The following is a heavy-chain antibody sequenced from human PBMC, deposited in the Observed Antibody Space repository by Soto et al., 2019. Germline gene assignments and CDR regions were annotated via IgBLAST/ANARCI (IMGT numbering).Heavy chain of an antibody. V-gene: IGHV3-53*02. J-gene: IGHJ6*02. D-gene: IGHD4-17*01. CDR2: IYSGGST. CDR1: GFTVSSNY. CDR3: ASDRRYGDYYYYGMDV. Sequence: EVQLVETGGGLIQPGGSLRLSCAASGFTVSSNYMSWVRQAPGKGLEWVSVIYSGGSTYYADSVKGRFTISRDNSKNTLYLQMNSLRAEDTAVYYCASDRRYGDYYYYGMDVWGQGTTVTVSS.